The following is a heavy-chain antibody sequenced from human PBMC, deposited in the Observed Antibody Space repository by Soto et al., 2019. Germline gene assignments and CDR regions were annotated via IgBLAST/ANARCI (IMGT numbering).Heavy chain of an antibody. CDR3: ARRTGTAPRFDY. CDR1: GFTFSDFE. CDR2: ISYDGSNQ. D-gene: IGHD1-7*01. Sequence: QVQLVESGGGVVQPGRSLRLSCSASGFTFSDFEMYWVRQAPGKGLDWVSFISYDGSNQYYAGSVKGRFTVSRDNSKNTLFLLMMSLRPEDKAVYFCARRTGTAPRFDYWGQGTLVTVSS. J-gene: IGHJ4*02. V-gene: IGHV3-30-3*01.